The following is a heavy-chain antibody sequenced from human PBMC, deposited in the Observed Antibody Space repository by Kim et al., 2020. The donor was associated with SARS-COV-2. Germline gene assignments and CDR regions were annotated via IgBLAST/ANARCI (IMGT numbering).Heavy chain of an antibody. Sequence: SVKVSCKASGGTFSSYAISWVRQAPGQGLEWMGRIIPILGIANYAQKFQGRVTITADKSTSTAYMELSSLRSEDTAVYYCASCRGRYYDSSGYLVDPWGQGTLVTVSS. CDR1: GGTFSSYA. V-gene: IGHV1-69*04. J-gene: IGHJ5*02. CDR3: ASCRGRYYDSSGYLVDP. D-gene: IGHD3-22*01. CDR2: IIPILGIA.